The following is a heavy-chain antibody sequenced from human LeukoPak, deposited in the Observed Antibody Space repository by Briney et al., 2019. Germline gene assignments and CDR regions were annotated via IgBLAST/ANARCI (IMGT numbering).Heavy chain of an antibody. CDR3: ARTRGVGPAGYFDP. V-gene: IGHV3-48*04. CDR2: ISNSGSTT. Sequence: GGSLRLSCAASGFTFSSSAMSWVRQAPGKGLEWISYISNSGSTTHYADSVKGRFTISRDNAKNSLYLQMNSLRGEDTAVYYCARTRGVGPAGYFDPWGRGTLVTVSS. CDR1: GFTFSSSA. D-gene: IGHD1-26*01. J-gene: IGHJ2*01.